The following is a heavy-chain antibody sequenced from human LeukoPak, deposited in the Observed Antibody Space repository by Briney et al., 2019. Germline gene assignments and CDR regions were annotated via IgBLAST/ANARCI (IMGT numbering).Heavy chain of an antibody. V-gene: IGHV1-2*02. CDR3: ARSEDYGLDV. CDR2: INPKSGGT. Sequence: ASVKVSCKSSGYTFTGYFIHWVRQAPGQGLEWMGWINPKSGGTNYAQKFQGRVTMTGDTSISTTCMELTRLKSDDTAVYFCARSEDYGLDVWGQGTTVIVSS. CDR1: GYTFTGYF. J-gene: IGHJ6*02.